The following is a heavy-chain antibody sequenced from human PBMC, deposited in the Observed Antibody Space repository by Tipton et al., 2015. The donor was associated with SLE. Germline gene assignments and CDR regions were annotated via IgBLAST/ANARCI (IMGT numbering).Heavy chain of an antibody. CDR1: GYSISSGYY. CDR2: IYHSGST. CDR3: ARERGWLQPKDF. J-gene: IGHJ4*01. Sequence: TLSLTCAVSGYSISSGYYWGWIRQPPGKGLEWIGSIYHSGSTYYNPSLKSRVTISVDTSKNQFSLKLSSVTAPDTAVYYCARERGWLQPKDFGGQERWSPSPQ. D-gene: IGHD5-24*01. V-gene: IGHV4-38-2*02.